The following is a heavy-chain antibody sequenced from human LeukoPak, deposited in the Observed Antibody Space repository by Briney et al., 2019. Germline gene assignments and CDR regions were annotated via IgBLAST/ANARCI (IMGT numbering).Heavy chain of an antibody. D-gene: IGHD1-26*01. Sequence: GGSLRLSCAASGFTFSSYSMNWVRQAPGKGLEWVSSISSSSSYIYYADSVKGRFTISRDNAKNSLYLQMNSLRAEDTAVYYCAREGIAVGARFHGAFDIWGQGTMVTVPS. CDR1: GFTFSSYS. J-gene: IGHJ3*02. CDR2: ISSSSSYI. CDR3: AREGIAVGARFHGAFDI. V-gene: IGHV3-21*01.